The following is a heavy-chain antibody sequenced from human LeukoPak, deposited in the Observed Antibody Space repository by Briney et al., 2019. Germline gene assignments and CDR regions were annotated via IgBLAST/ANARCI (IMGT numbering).Heavy chain of an antibody. CDR2: ISSSSSYI. V-gene: IGHV3-21*01. Sequence: GGSLRLSCAASGFTLSNYNMSWVRQAPGKGLEWVSSISSSSSYIYYADSVKGRFTISRDNTKNSLYLQMNSLRAEDTAVYYCARDSPYGTAGYWGQGTLVTVSS. CDR1: GFTLSNYN. D-gene: IGHD2-8*02. J-gene: IGHJ4*02. CDR3: ARDSPYGTAGY.